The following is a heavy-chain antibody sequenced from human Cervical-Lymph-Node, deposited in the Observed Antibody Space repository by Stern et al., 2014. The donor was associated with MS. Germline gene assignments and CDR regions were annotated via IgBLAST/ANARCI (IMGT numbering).Heavy chain of an antibody. CDR3: ATHRGRVTYYYGLDV. V-gene: IGHV1-24*01. CDR1: GYTLTEMS. J-gene: IGHJ6*02. CDR2: YDPQHGET. D-gene: IGHD2-21*02. Sequence: DQLVESGAEVKKPGASVKVSCKGSGYTLTEMSMHWVRQAPGKGLEWMGGYDPQHGETVYAQKIQGRVTMAEDRSTDTAYMELTSLRSDDTAVYYCATHRGRVTYYYGLDVWGQGTTVTVSS.